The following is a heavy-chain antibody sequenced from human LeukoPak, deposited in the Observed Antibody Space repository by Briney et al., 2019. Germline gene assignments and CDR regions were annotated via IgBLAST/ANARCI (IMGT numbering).Heavy chain of an antibody. V-gene: IGHV1-2*06. J-gene: IGHJ5*02. CDR3: AREGGDPNWFDP. CDR1: GYTFTGYY. Sequence: ASVKVPCKASGYTFTGYYMHWVRQAPGQGLEWMGRINPNSGGTNYAQKFQGRVTMTRDTSISTAYMELSRLRSDDTAVYYCAREGGDPNWFDPWGQGTLVTVSS. CDR2: INPNSGGT. D-gene: IGHD2-21*02.